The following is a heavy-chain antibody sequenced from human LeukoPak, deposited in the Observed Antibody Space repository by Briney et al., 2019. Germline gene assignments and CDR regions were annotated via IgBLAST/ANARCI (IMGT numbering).Heavy chain of an antibody. Sequence: GGSLRLSCAASGFTFSSYSMNWVRQAPGKGLEWVSYISSSSSTIYYADSVKGRFTISRDNAKSSLYLQMNSLRDEDTAVYYCARDPKDIVVVPAAAGLDYWGQGTLVTVSS. CDR1: GFTFSSYS. J-gene: IGHJ4*02. CDR3: ARDPKDIVVVPAAAGLDY. CDR2: ISSSSSTI. D-gene: IGHD2-2*01. V-gene: IGHV3-48*02.